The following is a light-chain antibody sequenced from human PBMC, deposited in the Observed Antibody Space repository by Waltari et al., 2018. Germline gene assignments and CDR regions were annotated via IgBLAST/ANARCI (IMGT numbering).Light chain of an antibody. J-gene: IGLJ2*01. CDR1: SSNIGSNY. V-gene: IGLV1-47*01. CDR3: AAWDDSLSGVV. Sequence: QSVLTQPPSASGTPGQRVTISCFGSSSNIGSNYVYWYQQLPGTAPKLLIYRSNQRPSGVPDRFSGSKSGTSASLAISGLRSEDEADYHCAAWDDSLSGVVFGGG. CDR2: RSN.